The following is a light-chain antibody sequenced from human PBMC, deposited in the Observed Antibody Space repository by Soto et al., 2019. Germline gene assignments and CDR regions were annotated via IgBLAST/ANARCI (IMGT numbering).Light chain of an antibody. Sequence: QSVLTQLASVSGSPGQSITISCTGTSGDIGSYNRVSWYQQHPGKAPKLIIYEVTDRPSGVSNRFSGSKSGNTASLTISGLQAEDEAEYYCSLYTTASTYVFGTGTKVTVL. V-gene: IGLV2-14*01. J-gene: IGLJ1*01. CDR3: SLYTTASTYV. CDR2: EVT. CDR1: SGDIGSYNR.